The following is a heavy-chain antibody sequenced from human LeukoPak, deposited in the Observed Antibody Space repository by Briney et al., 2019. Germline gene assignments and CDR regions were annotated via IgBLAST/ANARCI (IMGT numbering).Heavy chain of an antibody. Sequence: SETLSLTCTASGGSISSYYWSWIRQPPGKGLEWIGSIYYSGSTYYNPSLKSRVTISLDTSKNQFSLRLISLTAADTAVYYCARDTGHYYFDYWGQGTLVTVSS. CDR3: ARDTGHYYFDY. CDR2: IYYSGST. V-gene: IGHV4-59*12. J-gene: IGHJ4*02. D-gene: IGHD3-10*01. CDR1: GGSISSYY.